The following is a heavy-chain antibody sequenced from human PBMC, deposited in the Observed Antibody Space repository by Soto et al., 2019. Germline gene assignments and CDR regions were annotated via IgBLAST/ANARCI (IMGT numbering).Heavy chain of an antibody. CDR1: GFTFSSYA. CDR2: ISSNGGST. J-gene: IGHJ3*02. CDR3: AREMTTNPPGAFDI. D-gene: IGHD4-17*01. V-gene: IGHV3-64*01. Sequence: PGGSLRLSCAASGFTFSSYAMHWVRQAPGKGLEYVSAISSNGGSTYYANSVKGRFTISRDNSKNTLYLQMGSLRAEDMAVYYCAREMTTNPPGAFDIWGQGTMVTVSS.